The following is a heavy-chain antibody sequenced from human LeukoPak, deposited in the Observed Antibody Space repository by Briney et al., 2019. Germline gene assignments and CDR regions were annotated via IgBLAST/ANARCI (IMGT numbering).Heavy chain of an antibody. D-gene: IGHD2/OR15-2a*01. V-gene: IGHV4-59*08. CDR1: GVSISGDY. CDR2: IYFTGNT. CDR3: ARHPFSSPFDF. Sequence: SETLSLTCTVSGVSISGDYWSWIRQPPGKGLEWIGYIYFTGNTDHNPSLKSRVTLSMDTSKNQFSLKLTSVTAADTAVHYCARHPFSSPFDFWGQGTLVTVSS. J-gene: IGHJ4*02.